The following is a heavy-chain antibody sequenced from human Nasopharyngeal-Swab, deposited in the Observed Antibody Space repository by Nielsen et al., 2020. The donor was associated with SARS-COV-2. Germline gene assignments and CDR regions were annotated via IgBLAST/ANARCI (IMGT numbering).Heavy chain of an antibody. V-gene: IGHV1-18*01. CDR1: VYSSTNYG. D-gene: IGHD6-19*01. CDR2: ISAYNGNT. CDR3: ARDTGSGWSDWYFDL. Sequence: GESLKISCKPSVYSSTNYGVTWVRQAPGQGLEWMGWISAYNGNTNYAQKLQGRVTMTTDTSTSTAYMELRSLRSDDTAVYYCARDTGSGWSDWYFDLWGRGTLVTVSS. J-gene: IGHJ2*01.